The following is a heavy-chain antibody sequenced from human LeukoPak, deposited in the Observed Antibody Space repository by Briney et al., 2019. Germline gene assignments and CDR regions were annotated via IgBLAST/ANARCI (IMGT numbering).Heavy chain of an antibody. J-gene: IGHJ4*02. CDR2: IYYSGST. CDR3: ARARSLDF. V-gene: IGHV4-59*01. CDR1: GGSIINYY. Sequence: KPSETLSLTCTVSGGSIINYYWSWIRQPPGKGLEWIGYIYYSGSTNYNPSLKSRVTISVDTSKNQFSLKLSSVTAADTAVYYCARARSLDFWGQGTLVTVSS.